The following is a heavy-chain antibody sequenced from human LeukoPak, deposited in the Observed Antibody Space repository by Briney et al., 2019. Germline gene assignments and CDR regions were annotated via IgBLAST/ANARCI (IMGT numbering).Heavy chain of an antibody. CDR3: GRDLNWGAFDI. J-gene: IGHJ3*02. CDR2: IRANGETT. D-gene: IGHD7-27*01. V-gene: IGHV3-23*01. CDR1: GFTVSRNY. Sequence: GGSLRLSCAASGFTVSRNYMSWVRQAPGKGLEWVSGIRANGETTYYADSVRGRFTISRDNSRSMVWLQMNSLTAEDTAMYYCGRDLNWGAFDIRGLGTLVTVSS.